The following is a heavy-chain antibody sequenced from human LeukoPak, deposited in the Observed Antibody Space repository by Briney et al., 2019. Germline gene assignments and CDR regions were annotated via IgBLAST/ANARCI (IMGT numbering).Heavy chain of an antibody. CDR2: IKQDGSGK. V-gene: IGHV3-7*04. Sequence: GGSLRLSCAASGFTFSSYSMSWVRQAPGKGLEWVANIKQDGSGKYYVDSVKGRFTISRDNAKNSLYLQMNSLRAEDTAVYYCARVYSSRWYWFDPWGQGTLVTVSS. J-gene: IGHJ5*02. CDR3: ARVYSSRWYWFDP. D-gene: IGHD6-13*01. CDR1: GFTFSSYS.